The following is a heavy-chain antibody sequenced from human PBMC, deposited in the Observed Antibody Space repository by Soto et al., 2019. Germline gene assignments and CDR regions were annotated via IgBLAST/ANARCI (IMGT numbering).Heavy chain of an antibody. D-gene: IGHD3-10*01. J-gene: IGHJ5*02. V-gene: IGHV5-51*01. Sequence: GESLKISCKGSGYSFTSYWIGWVRQMPGKGLEWMGIIYPGDSDTNYSPSFQGHVTISADKSISTAYLQWSSLKASDTAMYYCARHSPMVRGVIITGSNWFDPWGQGTLVTVSS. CDR3: ARHSPMVRGVIITGSNWFDP. CDR1: GYSFTSYW. CDR2: IYPGDSDT.